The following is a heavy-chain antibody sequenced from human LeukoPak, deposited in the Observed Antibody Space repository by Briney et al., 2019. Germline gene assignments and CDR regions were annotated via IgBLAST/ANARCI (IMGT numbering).Heavy chain of an antibody. CDR3: AKANRGSYYGLGDYFDY. CDR1: GFTFSSYG. V-gene: IGHV3-23*01. D-gene: IGHD1-26*01. J-gene: IGHJ4*02. CDR2: ISGSGGST. Sequence: GGSLRLSCAASGFTFSSYGMSWVRQAPGKGLEWVSAISGSGGSTYYADSVKGRFTISRDNSKNTLYLQMNSLRTEDTAVYYCAKANRGSYYGLGDYFDYWGQGTLVTVSS.